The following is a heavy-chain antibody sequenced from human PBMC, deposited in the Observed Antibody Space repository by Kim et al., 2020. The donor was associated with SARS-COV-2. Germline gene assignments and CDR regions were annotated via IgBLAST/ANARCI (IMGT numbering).Heavy chain of an antibody. CDR1: GYTFTSYA. CDR3: ARVANYDFWSGYFVKNDNHGMDV. D-gene: IGHD3-3*01. J-gene: IGHJ6*02. CDR2: INTNTGNP. Sequence: ASVKVSCKASGYTFTSYAMNWVRQAPGQGLEWMGWINTNTGNPTYAQGFTGRFVFSLDTSVSTAYLQISSLKAEDTAVYYCARVANYDFWSGYFVKNDNHGMDVWGQGTTVTVSS. V-gene: IGHV7-4-1*02.